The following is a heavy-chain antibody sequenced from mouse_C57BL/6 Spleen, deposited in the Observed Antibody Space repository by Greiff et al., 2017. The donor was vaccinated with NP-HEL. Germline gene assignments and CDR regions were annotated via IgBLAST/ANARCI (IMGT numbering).Heavy chain of an antibody. J-gene: IGHJ2*01. CDR2: INPGSGGT. D-gene: IGHD5-1*01. Sequence: QVQLKESGAELVRPGTSVKVSCKASGYAFTNYLIEWVKQRPGQGLEWIGVINPGSGGTNYNEKFKGKATLTADKSSSTAYMRLSSLTSEDSAVYFCARTYLRNFDYWGQGTTLTVSS. CDR3: ARTYLRNFDY. V-gene: IGHV1-54*01. CDR1: GYAFTNYL.